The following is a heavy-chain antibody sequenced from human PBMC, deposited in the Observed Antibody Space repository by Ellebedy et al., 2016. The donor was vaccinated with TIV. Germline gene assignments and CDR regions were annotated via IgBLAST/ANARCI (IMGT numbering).Heavy chain of an antibody. CDR2: INPSGGST. Sequence: ASVKVSCKASGYTFTSYYMHWVRQAPGQGLEWMGIINPSGGSTSYAQKFQGRVTMTRDTSTSTVYMELSSLRSEDTAVYYCARDIGVAVAGTEFDYWGQGTLVTVSS. CDR3: ARDIGVAVAGTEFDY. D-gene: IGHD6-19*01. V-gene: IGHV1-46*01. J-gene: IGHJ4*02. CDR1: GYTFTSYY.